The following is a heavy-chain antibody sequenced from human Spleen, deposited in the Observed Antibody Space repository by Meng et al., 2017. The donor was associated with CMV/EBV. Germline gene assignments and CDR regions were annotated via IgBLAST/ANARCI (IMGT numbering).Heavy chain of an antibody. Sequence: ADYGLTLSDYYMSWIRQAPGKGLEWVSYISSGGSTTYYADSVKGRFTISRDNAKNSVYLQMNSPRAEDTAVYYCASNGGLAGRLLYYWGRGTLVTVSS. J-gene: IGHJ4*02. V-gene: IGHV3-11*04. CDR3: ASNGGLAGRLLYY. CDR1: GLTLSDYY. D-gene: IGHD2-15*01. CDR2: ISSGGSTT.